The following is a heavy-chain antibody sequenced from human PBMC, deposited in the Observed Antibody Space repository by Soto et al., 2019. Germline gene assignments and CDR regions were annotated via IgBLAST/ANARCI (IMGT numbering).Heavy chain of an antibody. Sequence: QVRLVQSGAEVKKPGSSVKVSCKGSGGTFTSYIITWVREAPGQGLEWIGGIVPKFATTNYAQKFRGRLTLTADEPTIMVYMELSNLRSEDTGVYYCARGRDDRFGRLYLGLDVWGQGTTVTVS. V-gene: IGHV1-69*12. D-gene: IGHD1-1*01. J-gene: IGHJ6*02. CDR1: GGTFTSYI. CDR2: IVPKFATT. CDR3: ARGRDDRFGRLYLGLDV.